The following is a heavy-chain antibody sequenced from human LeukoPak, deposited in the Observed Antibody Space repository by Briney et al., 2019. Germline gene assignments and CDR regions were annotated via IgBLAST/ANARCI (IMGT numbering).Heavy chain of an antibody. CDR3: ARGLLRSYSSSNWFDP. V-gene: IGHV1-2*02. J-gene: IGHJ5*02. Sequence: ASVKVSCTASGYTFTGYYMHWVRQAPGQGLEWMGWINPNSGGTNYAQKFQGRVTMTRDTSISTAYMELSRLRSDDTAVYYCARGLLRSYSSSNWFDPWGQGTLVTVSS. D-gene: IGHD6-13*01. CDR1: GYTFTGYY. CDR2: INPNSGGT.